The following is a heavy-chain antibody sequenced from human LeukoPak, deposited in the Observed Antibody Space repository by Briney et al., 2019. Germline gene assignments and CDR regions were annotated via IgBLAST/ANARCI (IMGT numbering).Heavy chain of an antibody. D-gene: IGHD4-17*01. V-gene: IGHV3-48*03. CDR1: GFTFSSYE. CDR2: ISSSGSTI. J-gene: IGHJ6*04. CDR3: ACPCGVTTTGYYYYGMDV. Sequence: GGSLRLSCAASGFTFSSYEMNWVRQAPGKGLEWVSYISSSGSTIYYADSVKGRFTISRDNAKDSLYLQMNSLRAEDTAVYYCACPCGVTTTGYYYYGMDVWGKGTTVTVSS.